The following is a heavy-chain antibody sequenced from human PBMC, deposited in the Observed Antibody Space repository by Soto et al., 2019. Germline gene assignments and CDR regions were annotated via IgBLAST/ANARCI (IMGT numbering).Heavy chain of an antibody. Sequence: GESLKISGKGSGYSFTIYCISWVRQMPGKGLEWMGRIDPSDSYTNYSPSFQGHVTISADKSISTAYLQWSSLKASDTAMYYCARLRQQWLAPDYWGQGTLVTVPQ. J-gene: IGHJ4*02. D-gene: IGHD6-19*01. CDR1: GYSFTIYC. CDR3: ARLRQQWLAPDY. CDR2: IDPSDSYT. V-gene: IGHV5-10-1*01.